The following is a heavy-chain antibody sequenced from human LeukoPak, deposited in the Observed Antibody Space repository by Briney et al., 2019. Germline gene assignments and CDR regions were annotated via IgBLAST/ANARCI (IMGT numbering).Heavy chain of an antibody. J-gene: IGHJ4*02. CDR1: GLTFSSYE. CDR2: ISSSGSSI. CDR3: ARVHYNTAMVDVDY. V-gene: IGHV3-48*03. Sequence: GGSLRLSCAASGLTFSSYEMHWVRQAPGKGLEWISYISSSGSSIYYADSVKGRFTISRDNGKNSLYLQMNSLRAEDTAVYYCARVHYNTAMVDVDYWGQGTLVTVSS. D-gene: IGHD5-18*01.